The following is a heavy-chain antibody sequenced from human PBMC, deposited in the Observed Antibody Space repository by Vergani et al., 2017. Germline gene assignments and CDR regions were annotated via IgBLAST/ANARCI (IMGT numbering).Heavy chain of an antibody. Sequence: EVQLVQSGAEVKKPGESLRISCKGSGYSFTSYWISWVRQMPGRGLEWMGRIDPSDSYTNYSPSFQGHVTISADKSISTAYLQWSSLKASDTAMYYCAGRHYGLDAFDIWGQGTMVTVSS. J-gene: IGHJ3*02. D-gene: IGHD3-10*01. V-gene: IGHV5-10-1*03. CDR1: GYSFTSYW. CDR2: IDPSDSYT. CDR3: AGRHYGLDAFDI.